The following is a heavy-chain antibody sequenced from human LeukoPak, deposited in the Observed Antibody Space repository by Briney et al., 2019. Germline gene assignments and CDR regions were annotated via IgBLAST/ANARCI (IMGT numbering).Heavy chain of an antibody. CDR2: VNQDVTER. V-gene: IGHV3-7*01. CDR3: VKGRDYGDF. Sequence: PGGSLRLSCVASGFTFSSYWMTWVRQAPGKGLEWVATVNQDVTERYYLDSMKARLTISRDNAENSVFLQMSSLRPEDTAVYFRVKGRDYGDFWGQGTLVAVSS. CDR1: GFTFSSYW. J-gene: IGHJ4*02.